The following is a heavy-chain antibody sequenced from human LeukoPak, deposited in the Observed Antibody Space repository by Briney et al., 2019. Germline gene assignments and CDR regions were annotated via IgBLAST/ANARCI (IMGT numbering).Heavy chain of an antibody. Sequence: SETLSLTCAVYGGSFSGYYWSWIRQPPGKGLEWIGEINHSGSTNYNPSPKSRVTISVDTSKNQFSLKLSSVTAADTAVYYCAKAPVTTCSGAYCYPFDYWGQGTLVTVSS. CDR3: AKAPVTTCSGAYCYPFDY. CDR2: INHSGST. CDR1: GGSFSGYY. V-gene: IGHV4-34*01. D-gene: IGHD2-21*01. J-gene: IGHJ4*02.